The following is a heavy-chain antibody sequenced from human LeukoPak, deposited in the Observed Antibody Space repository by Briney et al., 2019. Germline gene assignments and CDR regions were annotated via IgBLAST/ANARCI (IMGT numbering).Heavy chain of an antibody. Sequence: SETLSLTCTVSGYSINSGYYWSWIRQPPGKRLEWIGSIYYSGSTYSNPTLKSRLTISVDTSKNQISLNLTSVTAADAAVYYCARDLGYDGFDWAHWGQGTLVIVSS. CDR2: IYYSGST. V-gene: IGHV4-38-2*02. CDR3: ARDLGYDGFDWAH. CDR1: GYSINSGYY. D-gene: IGHD5-12*01. J-gene: IGHJ1*01.